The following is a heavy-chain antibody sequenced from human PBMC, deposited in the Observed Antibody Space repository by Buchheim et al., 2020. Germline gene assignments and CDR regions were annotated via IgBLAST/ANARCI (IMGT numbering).Heavy chain of an antibody. V-gene: IGHV1-2*06. Sequence: QVQLVQSGAEVKKPGASVKVSCKASGYTFSGYYLHWVRQAPGQGLEWMGRINPNSGGTNYAQKFQGSVTMTRDKSLTTAYMELRRLRSDDTALYYCARGGYSDYSAFDIWGQGT. J-gene: IGHJ3*02. CDR2: INPNSGGT. CDR3: ARGGYSDYSAFDI. CDR1: GYTFSGYY. D-gene: IGHD4-11*01.